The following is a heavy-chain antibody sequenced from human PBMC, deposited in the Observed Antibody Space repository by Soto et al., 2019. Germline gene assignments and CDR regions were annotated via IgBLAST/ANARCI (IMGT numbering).Heavy chain of an antibody. Sequence: QVQLVQSGAEAKKPGAPVKVSCKASGYTFTSYAMHWVRQAPGKRLEWMGWINAGNGNTKYSQKFQGRVTITRDTSASTAYMELSSLRSEDTAVYYCARGITLPTPLDYWGQGTLVTVSS. CDR1: GYTFTSYA. CDR3: ARGITLPTPLDY. J-gene: IGHJ4*02. CDR2: INAGNGNT. V-gene: IGHV1-3*01. D-gene: IGHD1-20*01.